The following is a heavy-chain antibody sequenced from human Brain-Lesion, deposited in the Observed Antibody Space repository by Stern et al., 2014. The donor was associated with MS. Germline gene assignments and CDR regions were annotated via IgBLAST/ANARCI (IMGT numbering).Heavy chain of an antibody. J-gene: IGHJ4*02. CDR2: INRDGSTT. Sequence: EVQLVESGGGLVQPGGSLRLSCAASGFTFSNSWMHWVRQAPGKGLVWVSRINRDGSTTNYADSVKVRFTISRDNAKNTLYLQMSSLRAEDTAVYYCTILSGPYDHWGQGTLVTVSS. D-gene: IGHD3-10*01. CDR1: GFTFSNSW. V-gene: IGHV3-74*02. CDR3: TILSGPYDH.